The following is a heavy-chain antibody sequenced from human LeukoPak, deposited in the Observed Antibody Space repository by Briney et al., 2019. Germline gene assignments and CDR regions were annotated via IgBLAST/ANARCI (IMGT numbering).Heavy chain of an antibody. J-gene: IGHJ4*02. V-gene: IGHV3-49*04. CDR3: TRDLPVEMALDY. Sequence: PGGSLRLSCVVSGFTVGYTYMNWVRPASGKGLEWVGFIRSKAYGGTTEYAASVKGRFTISRDDSKSIAYLKMNSLKTEDTAVYYCTRDLPVEMALDYWGQGTLVTVSS. CDR2: IRSKAYGGTT. D-gene: IGHD5-24*01. CDR1: GFTVGYTY.